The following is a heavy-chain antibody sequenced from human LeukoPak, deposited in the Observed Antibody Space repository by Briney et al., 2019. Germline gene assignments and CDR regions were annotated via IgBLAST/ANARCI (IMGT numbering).Heavy chain of an antibody. CDR2: ISGSGGST. D-gene: IGHD2-15*01. J-gene: IGHJ4*02. CDR3: EVVVAATRSFDY. V-gene: IGHV3-23*01. Sequence: GGSLRLSCAASGFTFSSYAMSWVRQAPGKGLEWVSAISGSGGSTCYADSVKGRFTISRDNSKNTLYLQMNSLRAEDTAVYYCEVVVAATRSFDYWGQGTLVTVSS. CDR1: GFTFSSYA.